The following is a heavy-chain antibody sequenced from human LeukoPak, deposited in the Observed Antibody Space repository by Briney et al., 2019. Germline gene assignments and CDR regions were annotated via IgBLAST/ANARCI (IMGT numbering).Heavy chain of an antibody. CDR2: ISSNGGST. D-gene: IGHD4-17*01. CDR1: VFTFSSYG. CDR3: ATLRTYYGDYFDS. J-gene: IGHJ4*02. V-gene: IGHV3-23*01. Sequence: GGSLRLSCAASVFTFSSYGMSWVRQAPGKGLEWVSSISSNGGSTYYADSVKGRFTISRDNSKNTLDLQMDSPRAEDTAVYYCATLRTYYGDYFDSWGQGTLVTVSS.